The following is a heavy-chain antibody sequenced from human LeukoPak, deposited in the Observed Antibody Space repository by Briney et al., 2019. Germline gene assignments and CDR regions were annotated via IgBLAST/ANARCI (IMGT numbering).Heavy chain of an antibody. Sequence: GSLRLSCAASGFTFSSYEMNWVRQAPGKGLEWVSYISSSGSTIYYADPVKGRFTISRDNAKNSLYLQMNSLRAEDTAVYYCARDGSGWYVFDYWGQGTLVTVSS. D-gene: IGHD6-19*01. CDR2: ISSSGSTI. CDR1: GFTFSSYE. CDR3: ARDGSGWYVFDY. V-gene: IGHV3-48*03. J-gene: IGHJ4*02.